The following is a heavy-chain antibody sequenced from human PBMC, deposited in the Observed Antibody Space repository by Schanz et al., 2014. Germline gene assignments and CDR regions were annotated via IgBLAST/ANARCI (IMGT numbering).Heavy chain of an antibody. CDR3: ARALIAAGGREFDY. V-gene: IGHV3-23*01. D-gene: IGHD6-13*01. J-gene: IGHJ4*02. CDR1: GFTFGDYA. CDR2: INTGVNT. Sequence: EVQLLESGGGLVQPGGSLRLSCAASGFTFGDYAMTWVRQAPGKGLEWVSAINTGVNTYYADSVRCRFTMARDNSKKTLYLQRNSLEAGDAAEYYYARALIAAGGREFDYWGQGTLVAVSA.